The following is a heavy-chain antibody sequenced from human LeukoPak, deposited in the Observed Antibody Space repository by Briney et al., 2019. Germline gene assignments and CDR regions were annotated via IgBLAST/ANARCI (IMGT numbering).Heavy chain of an antibody. V-gene: IGHV4-4*02. Sequence: SGTLSLTCAVSGGSISSRNWWSWVRQTPGKGLEWIGSINYSGNTYYNSSLKSRVTMSVDTSKNQFSLKLSSVTAADTALYYCARLWTVTGNYFDNWGQGTLVTVSS. CDR3: ARLWTVTGNYFDN. CDR1: GGSISSRNW. D-gene: IGHD6-19*01. CDR2: INYSGNT. J-gene: IGHJ4*02.